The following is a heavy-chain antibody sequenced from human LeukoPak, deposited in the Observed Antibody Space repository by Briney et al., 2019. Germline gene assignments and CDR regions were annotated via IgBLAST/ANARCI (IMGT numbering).Heavy chain of an antibody. CDR3: AREGGMGYSYPLDY. V-gene: IGHV4-39*07. CDR2: IYYSGST. J-gene: IGHJ4*02. D-gene: IGHD5-18*01. Sequence: PSETLSLTCTVSGGSISSSSYYWGWIRQPPGKGLEWIGSIYYSGSTYYNPSLKSRVTISVDTSKNQFSLKLSSVTAADTAVYYCAREGGMGYSYPLDYWGQGTLVTVSS. CDR1: GGSISSSSYY.